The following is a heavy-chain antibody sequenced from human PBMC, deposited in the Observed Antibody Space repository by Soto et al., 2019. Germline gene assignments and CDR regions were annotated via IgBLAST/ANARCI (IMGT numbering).Heavy chain of an antibody. V-gene: IGHV1-2*04. D-gene: IGHD2-2*01. CDR3: ARNIVVVPAASLKGDYYYGMDV. CDR2: INPNSGGT. CDR1: GYTFTGYY. J-gene: IGHJ6*02. Sequence: ASVKVSCKASGYTFTGYYMHWVRQAPGQGLEWMGWINPNSGGTNYAQKFQGWVTMTRDTSISTAYMELSRLRSDDTAVYYCARNIVVVPAASLKGDYYYGMDVWGQGTTVTVS.